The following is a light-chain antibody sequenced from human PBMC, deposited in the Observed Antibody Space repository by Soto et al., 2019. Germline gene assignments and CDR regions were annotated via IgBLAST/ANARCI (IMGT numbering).Light chain of an antibody. CDR3: LLYHGAAQV. J-gene: IGLJ3*02. CDR1: TGAVTSDYY. CDR2: STY. V-gene: IGLV7-43*01. Sequence: QAVVTQEPSLTVSPGGTVTLTCASSTGAVTSDYYPNWLQQKPGQAPRSLIHSTYARHFWTPARFSGSLLGGKAALTVSDVQPGDEADYYCLLYHGAAQVFGGGTKVTVL.